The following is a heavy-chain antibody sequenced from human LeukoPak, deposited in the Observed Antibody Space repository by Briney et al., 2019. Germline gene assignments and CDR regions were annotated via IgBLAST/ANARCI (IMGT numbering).Heavy chain of an antibody. CDR1: GGSISSYY. CDR2: IYYSGST. D-gene: IGHD4-11*01. V-gene: IGHV4-59*01. Sequence: SETLSLTCTVSGGSISSYYWSWIRQPPGKGLEWIGYIYYSGSTNYNPSLKSRVTISVDTSKNQFSLKLSSVTAADTAVYYCAREGETTVGGFFDPWGQGTLVTVSS. CDR3: AREGETTVGGFFDP. J-gene: IGHJ5*02.